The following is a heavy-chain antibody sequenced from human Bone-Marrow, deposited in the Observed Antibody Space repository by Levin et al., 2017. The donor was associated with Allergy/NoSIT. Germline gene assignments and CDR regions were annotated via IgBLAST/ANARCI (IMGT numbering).Heavy chain of an antibody. CDR3: AIYGSGNDYSAFDI. CDR2: IYSGGRG. J-gene: IGHJ3*02. D-gene: IGHD3-10*01. V-gene: IGHV3-53*01. Sequence: GGSLRLSCAASGFTVSSNHMSWVRQAPGKGLEWVSLIYSGGRGYYADSVRGRFTISRDNSQDTVYLQLNSLRADDTGVYYCAIYGSGNDYSAFDIWGQGTMVTVSS. CDR1: GFTVSSNH.